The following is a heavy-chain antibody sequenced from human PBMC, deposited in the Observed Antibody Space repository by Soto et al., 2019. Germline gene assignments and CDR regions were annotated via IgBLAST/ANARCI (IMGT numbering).Heavy chain of an antibody. CDR3: ALTDSSGYFRGSIAFDI. CDR1: GDSINSRSYY. V-gene: IGHV4-39*01. D-gene: IGHD3-22*01. J-gene: IGHJ3*02. CDR2: IYYSGRT. Sequence: SETLSLTCTVTGDSINSRSYYWGWIRQPPGKGLEWIGSIYYSGRTYNNPSLRSRVTMSVDTSKDQFSLKLKSVTAADTAVYYCALTDSSGYFRGSIAFDIWGQGTMVTASS.